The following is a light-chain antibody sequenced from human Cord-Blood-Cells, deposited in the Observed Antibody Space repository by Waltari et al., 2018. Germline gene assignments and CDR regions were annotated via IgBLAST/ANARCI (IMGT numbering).Light chain of an antibody. J-gene: IGLJ1*01. Sequence: QSALTQPPSVSGSPGQSVTISCTGTSSDVGSYNRVSWYQQPPGTAPKLISYSVSIRPLGGPDRFSGSKSGNTASLTISGPQAEDEADYYCSSYTSSSTYVFGTGTKVTVL. V-gene: IGLV2-18*02. CDR2: SVS. CDR1: SSDVGSYNR. CDR3: SSYTSSSTYV.